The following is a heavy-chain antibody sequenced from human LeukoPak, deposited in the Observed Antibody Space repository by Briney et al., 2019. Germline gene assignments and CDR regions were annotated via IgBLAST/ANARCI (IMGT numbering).Heavy chain of an antibody. Sequence: ASVKVSCKASGYTFTGYYMHWMRQAPGQGLEWMGWINPNSGGTNYAQKFQGRVTMTRDTSISTAYMELSRLRSDDTAVHYCARLFDGAVAGTDDYWGQGTLVTVSS. D-gene: IGHD6-19*01. CDR2: INPNSGGT. CDR3: ARLFDGAVAGTDDY. CDR1: GYTFTGYY. V-gene: IGHV1-2*02. J-gene: IGHJ4*02.